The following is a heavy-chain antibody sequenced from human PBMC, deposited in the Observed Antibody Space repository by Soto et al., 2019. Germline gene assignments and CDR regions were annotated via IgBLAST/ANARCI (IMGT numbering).Heavy chain of an antibody. CDR1: GYTFTSYG. D-gene: IGHD3-10*01. Sequence: QVQLVQSGAEVKKPGASVKVSCKASGYTFTSYGISWVRQAPGQGLEWMGWISAYNGNTNYPQKLQGRVTMTTDTTTRTDHMDLRSLRADDTVVYYWARSKPYFIGGEPSDYWGQGTLVTVSS. CDR2: ISAYNGNT. CDR3: ARSKPYFIGGEPSDY. V-gene: IGHV1-18*01. J-gene: IGHJ4*02.